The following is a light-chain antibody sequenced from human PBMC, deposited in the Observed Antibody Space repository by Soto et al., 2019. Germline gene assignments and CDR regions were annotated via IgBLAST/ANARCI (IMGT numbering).Light chain of an antibody. CDR1: EDISNY. J-gene: IGKJ1*01. Sequence: DIQMTQSPSSLSASVGDRVTITCRASEDISNYLAWYQQKPGKVPKLLIYGASTLQSGVPSRFSGSGSGTDFTLTISSLRTEDVATYYCQNYNRAPWTFGQGTKVENK. CDR2: GAS. CDR3: QNYNRAPWT. V-gene: IGKV1-27*01.